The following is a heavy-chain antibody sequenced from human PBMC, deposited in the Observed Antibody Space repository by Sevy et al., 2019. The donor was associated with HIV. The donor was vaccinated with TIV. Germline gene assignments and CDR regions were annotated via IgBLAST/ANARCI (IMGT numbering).Heavy chain of an antibody. D-gene: IGHD6-19*01. V-gene: IGHV3-21*01. Sequence: GGSLRLSCAASGFTFSSYSMNWVRQAPGKGLEWVSSISSSSSYIYYANSMKGRFTISRDNAKNSLYLQMNSLRAEDTAVYYCARDLSGYSSGGWGQGTLVTVSS. CDR1: GFTFSSYS. CDR2: ISSSSSYI. CDR3: ARDLSGYSSGG. J-gene: IGHJ4*02.